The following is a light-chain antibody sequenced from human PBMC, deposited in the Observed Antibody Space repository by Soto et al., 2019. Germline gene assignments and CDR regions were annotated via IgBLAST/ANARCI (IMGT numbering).Light chain of an antibody. Sequence: QSALTQPRSVSGSPGQSVTISCTGTSSDVGGYNYVSWYQQHPGKAPKLMIYDVSKRPSGVPDRFSGSKSANTASLTISGLQADDEADYYCCSYAGSYTFYVFGTGTKLTVL. V-gene: IGLV2-11*01. J-gene: IGLJ1*01. CDR3: CSYAGSYTFYV. CDR2: DVS. CDR1: SSDVGGYNY.